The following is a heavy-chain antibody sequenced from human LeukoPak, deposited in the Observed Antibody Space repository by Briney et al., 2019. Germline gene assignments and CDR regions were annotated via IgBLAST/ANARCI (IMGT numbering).Heavy chain of an antibody. V-gene: IGHV4-61*01. CDR1: ADSISNDYF. D-gene: IGHD6-13*01. CDR2: IYYSGST. J-gene: IGHJ6*03. CDR3: ARGALEGSSWNQYYYYYYMDV. Sequence: SETLSLTCTVSADSISNDYFWGWIRQPPGKGLEWIGYIYYSGSTNYNPSLKSRVTISVDTSKNQFSLKLSSVTAADTAVYYCARGALEGSSWNQYYYYYYMDVWGKGTTVTVSS.